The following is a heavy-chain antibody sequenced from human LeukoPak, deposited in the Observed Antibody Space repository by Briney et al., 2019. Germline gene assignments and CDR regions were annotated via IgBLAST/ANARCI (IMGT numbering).Heavy chain of an antibody. J-gene: IGHJ4*02. V-gene: IGHV4-39*07. D-gene: IGHD3-22*01. CDR1: GGFISGSSSF. CDR2: IHYSGST. Sequence: SETLSLTCTVSGGFISGSSSFWGWIRQPPGKGLEWIGYIHYSGSTYYNPSLKSRVSISVDTSKNQFSLRLSSVTAADTAVYYCATQYDVSSAVYRKDYWGQGTLVTISS. CDR3: ATQYDVSSAVYRKDY.